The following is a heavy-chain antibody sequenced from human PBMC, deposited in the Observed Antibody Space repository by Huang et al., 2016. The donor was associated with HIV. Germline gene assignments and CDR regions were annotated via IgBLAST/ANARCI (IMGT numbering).Heavy chain of an antibody. V-gene: IGHV4-39*01. CDR3: ASGEYGKNAYDI. CDR1: GGSITSSNHY. D-gene: IGHD2-2*01. CDR2: FYYSGDA. Sequence: QLHLQQSGPGLVRPSETLSLICTVSGGSITSSNHYWGWIHQTPGKGLEWIGNFYYSGDADYTPSLKNRVSISIDTSKSQFSLRLSSVIATDTAVYYCASGEYGKNAYDIWGQGTVVTVSA. J-gene: IGHJ3*02.